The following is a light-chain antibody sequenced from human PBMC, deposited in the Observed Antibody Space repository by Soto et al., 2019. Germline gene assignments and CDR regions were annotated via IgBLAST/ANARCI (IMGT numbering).Light chain of an antibody. Sequence: EIVLTQSPGTLSLSPGERATLSCRASQSVGSNYLGWYQQKPGQAPRLLIHGASSRATGIPYRFSGSGSGTDFILTISRLEPEDFAVYYCQQYGSSPWSFGQGTKVEIK. V-gene: IGKV3-20*01. J-gene: IGKJ1*01. CDR3: QQYGSSPWS. CDR1: QSVGSNY. CDR2: GAS.